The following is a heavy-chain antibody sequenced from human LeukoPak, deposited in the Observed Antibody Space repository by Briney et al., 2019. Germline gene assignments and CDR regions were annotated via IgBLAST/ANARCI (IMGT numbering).Heavy chain of an antibody. V-gene: IGHV1-18*04. CDR2: FTAATT. CDR3: CRPMTALPVRGAFDL. J-gene: IGHJ3*01. Sequence: ASVKVSCKASGYTFTSYAIKCVRQAPGQSLEWMGRFTAATTTYAKHLQDRVTMTTDTSTNTAYLELTSLRSDDTAVYYCCRPMTALPVRGAFDLWGQGTTVTVAS. CDR1: GYTFTSYA. D-gene: IGHD3-22*01.